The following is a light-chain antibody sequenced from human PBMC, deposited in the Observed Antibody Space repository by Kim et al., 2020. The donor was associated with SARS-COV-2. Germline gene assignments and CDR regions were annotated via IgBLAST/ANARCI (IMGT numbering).Light chain of an antibody. Sequence: SYELTQPPSVSVSPGQTASITCSGDKLGDKYACWYQQKPGQSPVLVIYQDSKRPSGIPERFSGSNSGNTATLTISGTQAMDEADYYCQAWDSSNCIVFGGGTQLTVL. J-gene: IGLJ2*01. CDR2: QDS. CDR3: QAWDSSNCIV. V-gene: IGLV3-1*01. CDR1: KLGDKY.